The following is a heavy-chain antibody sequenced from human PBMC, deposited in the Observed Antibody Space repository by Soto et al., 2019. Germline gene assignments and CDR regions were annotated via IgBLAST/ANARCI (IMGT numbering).Heavy chain of an antibody. D-gene: IGHD2-2*01. CDR1: GYTFTSYG. Sequence: ASVKVSCKASGYTFTSYGISWVRQAPGPGLEWMGWISAYNDNANYAQKLQVRVTMTTDTFTSTAYLELRSLKSYEKAVYYWAREYCSRTSCYGGDYCGQGSRVTVSS. CDR2: ISAYNDNA. V-gene: IGHV1-18*01. CDR3: AREYCSRTSCYGGDY. J-gene: IGHJ4*02.